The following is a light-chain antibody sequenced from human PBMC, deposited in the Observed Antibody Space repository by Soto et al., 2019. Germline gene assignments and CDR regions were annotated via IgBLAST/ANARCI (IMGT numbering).Light chain of an antibody. CDR1: QSVSNY. CDR3: HQHINWPLT. J-gene: IGKJ4*01. V-gene: IGKV3-11*01. Sequence: EIVLTQSPATLSLSPGERATLSRRASQSVSNYLAWYQQKPGQAPRLLIYNASNRATGIPARFSGSGSGTDFTLTISSLEPEDFAVYYCHQHINWPLTFGGGTKVDIK. CDR2: NAS.